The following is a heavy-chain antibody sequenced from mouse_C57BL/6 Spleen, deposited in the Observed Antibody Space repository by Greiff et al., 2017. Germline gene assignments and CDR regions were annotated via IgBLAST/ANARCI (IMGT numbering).Heavy chain of an antibody. CDR2: ISYDGSN. V-gene: IGHV3-6*01. D-gene: IGHD2-1*01. CDR3: ARDNYVRHAMDY. CDR1: GYSITSGYY. Sequence: ESGPGLVKPSQSLSLTCSVTGYSITSGYYWNWIRQFPGNKLEWMGYISYDGSNKYNPSLKNRISITRDTSKNQFFLKLNSVTTEDTATYYCARDNYVRHAMDYWGQGTSVTVSS. J-gene: IGHJ4*01.